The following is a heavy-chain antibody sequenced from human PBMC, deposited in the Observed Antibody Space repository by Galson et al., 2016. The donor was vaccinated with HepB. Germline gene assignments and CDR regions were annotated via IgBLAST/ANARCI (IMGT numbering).Heavy chain of an antibody. D-gene: IGHD6-6*01. J-gene: IGHJ4*02. V-gene: IGHV3-48*02. CDR3: ATGALGSSSRY. Sequence: SLRLSCAASGFSFSSYGMTWVRQAPGKGLEWVSYMSTDRTIIYYADSVKGRLTISRDNAKKSLYLQMNSLRDEDTAMYYCATGALGSSSRYWGQGTLVTVSS. CDR1: GFSFSSYG. CDR2: MSTDRTII.